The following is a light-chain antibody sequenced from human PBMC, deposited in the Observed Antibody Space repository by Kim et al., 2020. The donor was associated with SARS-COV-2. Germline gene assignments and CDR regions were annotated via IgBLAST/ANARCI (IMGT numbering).Light chain of an antibody. J-gene: IGLJ2*01. CDR3: QAWDSSTVV. Sequence: SYELTQPPSVSVSPGQTASITCSGDKLGDKYACXYQQKPGQSPVLVIYQDGKRPSGIPERFSGSNSGNTATLTISGTQAMDEADYYCQAWDSSTVVFGGG. V-gene: IGLV3-1*01. CDR2: QDG. CDR1: KLGDKY.